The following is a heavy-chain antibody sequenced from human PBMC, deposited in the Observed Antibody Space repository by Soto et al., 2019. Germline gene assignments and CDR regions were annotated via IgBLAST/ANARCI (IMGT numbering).Heavy chain of an antibody. D-gene: IGHD2-15*01. V-gene: IGHV4-59*01. CDR2: IYYSGST. CDR1: GGSISSYY. Sequence: QVQLQESGPGLVKPSETLSLTCTVSGGSISSYYWSWIRQPPGKGLEWIGYIYYSGSTNYNPSLKSRVTISVDTSKNQFSLKLSSVTAADTAVYYCAKVVTGFDPWGQGTLVTVSS. J-gene: IGHJ5*02. CDR3: AKVVTGFDP.